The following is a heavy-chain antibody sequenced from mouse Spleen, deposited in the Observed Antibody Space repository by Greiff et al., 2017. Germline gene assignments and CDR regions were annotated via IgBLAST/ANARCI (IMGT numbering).Heavy chain of an antibody. CDR1: GYTFTSYW. J-gene: IGHJ2*01. D-gene: IGHD1-1*01. CDR3: ARGLYYYGSSYVDY. CDR2: IDPSDSYT. Sequence: QVQLQQPGAELVRPGTSVKLSCKASGYTFTSYWMHWVKQRPGQGLEWIGVIDPSDSYTNYNQKFKGKATLTVDTSSSTAYMQLSSLTSEDSAVYYCARGLYYYGSSYVDYWGQGTTLTVSS. V-gene: IGHV1-59*01.